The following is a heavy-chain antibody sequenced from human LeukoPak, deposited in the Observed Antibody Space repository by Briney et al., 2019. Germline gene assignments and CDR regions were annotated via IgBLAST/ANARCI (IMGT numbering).Heavy chain of an antibody. V-gene: IGHV3-30*03. CDR2: ISYDGSNK. Sequence: PGRSLRLSCAASGFTFSSYGMHWVRQAPGKGLEWVAVISYDGSNKYYADFVKGRFTISRDNSKNTVYLQMNSLRAEDTAVYYCARETWFGEAGKFLDYWGQGTLVTVSS. CDR1: GFTFSSYG. D-gene: IGHD3-10*01. CDR3: ARETWFGEAGKFLDY. J-gene: IGHJ4*02.